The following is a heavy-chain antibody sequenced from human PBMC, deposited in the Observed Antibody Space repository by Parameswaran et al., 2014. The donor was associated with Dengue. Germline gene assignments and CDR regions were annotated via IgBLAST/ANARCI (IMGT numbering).Heavy chain of an antibody. CDR2: INPSGGGT. D-gene: IGHD2-15*01. V-gene: IGHV1-46*01. CDR3: ARDHSNTYYFGF. J-gene: IGHJ4*02. Sequence: WVRQAPGQGLEWMGMINPSGGGTSYKQKFQVRVTMTMDTSTSTVYMELTSLRSEDTAVYYCARDHSNTYYFGFWGQGTPGHRLL.